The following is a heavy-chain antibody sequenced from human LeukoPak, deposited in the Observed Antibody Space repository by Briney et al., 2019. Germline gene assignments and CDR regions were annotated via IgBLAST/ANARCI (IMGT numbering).Heavy chain of an antibody. D-gene: IGHD3-16*01. Sequence: GGSLRLSCAASGFTFSIAWMHWVRQAPGKGLVWVSRVTSDGSSTTYAESVKGRFTISRDNAKNSLYLQMNSLRAEDTAVYYCARGGLYYYYYYMDVWGKGTTVTVSS. V-gene: IGHV3-74*03. J-gene: IGHJ6*03. CDR2: VTSDGSST. CDR1: GFTFSIAW. CDR3: ARGGLYYYYYYMDV.